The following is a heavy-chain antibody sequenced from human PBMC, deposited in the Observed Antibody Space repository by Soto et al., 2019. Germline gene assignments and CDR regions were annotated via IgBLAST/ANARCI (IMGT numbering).Heavy chain of an antibody. CDR2: IKQDGSEK. CDR3: ASQNYDFWICSHFFEY. Sequence: GRALRLSCAASGFTVSSYLMSWVRQAPGKGLEWVANIKQDGSEKYYVDSVKGRFTISRDNANNSLYLQMNSLRAEDTAVYYCASQNYDFWICSHFFEYWRQGTLVTVCS. CDR1: GFTVSSYL. V-gene: IGHV3-7*01. J-gene: IGHJ4*02. D-gene: IGHD3-3*01.